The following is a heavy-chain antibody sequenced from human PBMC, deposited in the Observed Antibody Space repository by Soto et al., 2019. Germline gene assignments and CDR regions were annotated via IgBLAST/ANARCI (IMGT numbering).Heavy chain of an antibody. CDR2: ISSSSSYI. CDR3: ARDVVRGAYKGSVY. CDR1: GFTFSSYS. V-gene: IGHV3-21*01. J-gene: IGHJ4*02. D-gene: IGHD3-10*01. Sequence: PGGSLRLSCAASGFTFSSYSMSWVRQAPGKGLEWVSSISSSSSYIYYADSVKGRFTISRDNAKNSLYLQMNSLRAEDTAVYYCARDVVRGAYKGSVYWGQGTLVTVSS.